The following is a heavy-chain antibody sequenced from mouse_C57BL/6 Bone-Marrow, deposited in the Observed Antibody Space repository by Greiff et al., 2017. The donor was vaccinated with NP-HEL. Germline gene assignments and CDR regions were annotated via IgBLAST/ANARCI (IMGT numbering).Heavy chain of an antibody. V-gene: IGHV3-6*01. D-gene: IGHD2-1*01. J-gene: IGHJ4*01. CDR3: ARGHYGNPYAMDY. Sequence: EVKLQESGPGLVKPSQSLSLTCSVTGYSITSGYYWNWIRQFPGNKLEWMGYISYDGSNNYNPSLKNRISITRDTSKNQFFLKLNSVTTEDTATYYCARGHYGNPYAMDYWGQGTSVTVSS. CDR2: ISYDGSN. CDR1: GYSITSGYY.